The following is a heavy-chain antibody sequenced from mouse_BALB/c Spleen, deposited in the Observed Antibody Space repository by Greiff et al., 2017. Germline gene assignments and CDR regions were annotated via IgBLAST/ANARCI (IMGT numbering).Heavy chain of an antibody. J-gene: IGHJ4*01. D-gene: IGHD6-5*01. Sequence: EVMLVESGGGLVKPGGSLKLSCAASGFTFSDYYMYWVRQTPEKRLEWVATISDGGSYTYYPDSVKGRFTISRDNAKNNLYLQMSSLKSEDTAMYYCARVAYAYAMDYWGQGTSVTVSS. CDR2: ISDGGSYT. CDR1: GFTFSDYY. CDR3: ARVAYAYAMDY. V-gene: IGHV5-4*02.